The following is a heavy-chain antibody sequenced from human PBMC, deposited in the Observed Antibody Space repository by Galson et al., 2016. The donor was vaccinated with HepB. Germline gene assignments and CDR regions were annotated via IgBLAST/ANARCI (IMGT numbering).Heavy chain of an antibody. CDR3: ARTWYRIRYFPH. J-gene: IGHJ1*01. Sequence: SETLSLTCAVYGGSFSGYYWTWIRQPPGKGLEWIGEINHGGSTNYNPSLKSRVTISVDTSKNHFSLKLISVTAADTAVYYCARTWYRIRYFPHWGQGTLVTVSS. CDR1: GGSFSGYY. D-gene: IGHD6-13*01. CDR2: INHGGST. V-gene: IGHV4-34*01.